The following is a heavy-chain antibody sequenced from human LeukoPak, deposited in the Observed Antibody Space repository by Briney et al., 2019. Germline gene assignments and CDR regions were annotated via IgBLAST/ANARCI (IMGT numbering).Heavy chain of an antibody. CDR2: IYYSGST. J-gene: IGHJ4*02. CDR3: ARLASGSYGPLTPFDC. D-gene: IGHD1-26*01. Sequence: SETLPLTCTVSGGSISNYYWSWIRQPPGKGLGWIGDIYYSGSTNYNPSLKSRVTISVDTSKNQFSLWLSSVTAADTAVYYSARLASGSYGPLTPFDCWGQGTLVTVSS. CDR1: GGSISNYY. V-gene: IGHV4-59*08.